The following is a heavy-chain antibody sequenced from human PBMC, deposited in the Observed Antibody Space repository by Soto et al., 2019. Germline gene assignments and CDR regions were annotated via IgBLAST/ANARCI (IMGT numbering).Heavy chain of an antibody. D-gene: IGHD2-8*01. CDR2: IYYSGST. CDR1: GGSISSSSYY. CDR3: ARRPYCTNGVCYTVDDY. V-gene: IGHV4-39*01. J-gene: IGHJ4*02. Sequence: KPSETLSLTCTVSGGSISSSSYYWGWIRQPPGKGLEWIGSIYYSGSTYYNPSLKSRVTISVDTSKNQFSLKLSSVTAADTAVYYCARRPYCTNGVCYTVDDYWGQGTXVTVSS.